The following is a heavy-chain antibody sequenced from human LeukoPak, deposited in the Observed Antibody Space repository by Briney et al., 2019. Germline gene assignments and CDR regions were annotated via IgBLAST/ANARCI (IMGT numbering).Heavy chain of an antibody. CDR2: ISYDGSNK. CDR1: GFTFSSFG. V-gene: IGHV3-30*18. CDR3: AEDGRGYSFGPKF. D-gene: IGHD5-18*01. Sequence: PGRSLRLSCAASGFTFSSFGMNWVRQAPGKGLEWVAVISYDGSNKYYADSVKGRFTISRDNSKNTLYLQMDSLRAEDTAVYYCAEDGRGYSFGPKFWGQGTRVTVSS. J-gene: IGHJ4*02.